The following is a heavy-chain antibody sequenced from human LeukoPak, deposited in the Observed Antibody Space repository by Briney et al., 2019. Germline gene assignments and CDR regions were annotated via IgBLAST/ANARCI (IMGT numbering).Heavy chain of an antibody. CDR1: GFTFSGYP. CDR2: ISYDGSNK. J-gene: IGHJ4*02. D-gene: IGHD5-18*01. V-gene: IGHV3-30-3*01. Sequence: GKSLRLSCAASGFTFSGYPIHWVRQAPGKGLEWVAVISYDGSNKYYADSVKGRFTISRDNSKNTLYLQMNSLRAEDTAVYYCARDLAYSRLDYWGQGMLVTVSS. CDR3: ARDLAYSRLDY.